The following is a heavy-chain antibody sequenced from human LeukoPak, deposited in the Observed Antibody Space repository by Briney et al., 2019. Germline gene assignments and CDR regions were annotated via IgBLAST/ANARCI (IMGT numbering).Heavy chain of an antibody. CDR1: GGTFSSYA. V-gene: IGHV1-69*04. CDR2: IIPILGIA. D-gene: IGHD3-10*01. CDR3: ARGGLLTSAFVLVRGVGGAFDI. J-gene: IGHJ3*02. Sequence: SVKVSCKASGGTFSSYAISWVRQAPGQGLEWMGRIIPILGIANYAQKIQGRVTITADKSTSTAYMELSSLRSEDTAVYYCARGGLLTSAFVLVRGVGGAFDIWGQGTMVTVSS.